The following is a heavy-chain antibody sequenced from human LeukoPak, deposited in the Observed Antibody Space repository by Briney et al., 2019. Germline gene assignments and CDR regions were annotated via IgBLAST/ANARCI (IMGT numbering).Heavy chain of an antibody. CDR3: AKEDSSSWSPNTDAFDI. V-gene: IGHV3-30*02. J-gene: IGHJ3*02. CDR1: GFTFSRYG. CDR2: IRYDGSNK. D-gene: IGHD6-13*01. Sequence: GGSLRLSCAASGFTFSRYGMHWVRQAPGRGLECVAFIRYDGSNKYYADSVKGRFTISRDNSKNTLYLQMNSLRAEDTAVYYCAKEDSSSWSPNTDAFDIRGQGTMVTVSS.